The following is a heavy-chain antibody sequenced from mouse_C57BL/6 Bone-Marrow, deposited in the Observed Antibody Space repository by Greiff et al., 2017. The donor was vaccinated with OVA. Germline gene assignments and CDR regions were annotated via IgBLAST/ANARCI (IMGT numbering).Heavy chain of an antibody. J-gene: IGHJ2*01. Sequence: VQLQQPGAELVRPGSSVKLSCKASGYTFTSYWMHWVKQRPIQGLEWIGNLDPSDSEPHYNQKFQDKATLTVDKSSSTASMQLSSLTSEDSAVYYWARRVYYYGSSYFDYWGQGTTLTVSS. CDR3: ARRVYYYGSSYFDY. CDR1: GYTFTSYW. V-gene: IGHV1-52*01. D-gene: IGHD1-1*01. CDR2: LDPSDSEP.